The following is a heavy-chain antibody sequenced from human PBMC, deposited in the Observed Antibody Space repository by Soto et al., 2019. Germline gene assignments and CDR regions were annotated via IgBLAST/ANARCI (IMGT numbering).Heavy chain of an antibody. D-gene: IGHD6-6*01. V-gene: IGHV5-10-1*01. CDR3: ARLPSPIAARPSIHYGMDV. Sequence: GESLKISCKGSGYSFTSYWISWVRQMPGKGLEWMGRIDPSDSYTNYSPSFQGHATISADKSISTAYLQWSSLKASDTAMYYCARLPSPIAARPSIHYGMDVWGQGTTVTVSS. CDR2: IDPSDSYT. CDR1: GYSFTSYW. J-gene: IGHJ6*02.